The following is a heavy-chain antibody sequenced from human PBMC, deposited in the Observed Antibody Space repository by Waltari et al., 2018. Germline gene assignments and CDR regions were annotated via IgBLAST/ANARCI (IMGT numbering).Heavy chain of an antibody. CDR2: ISSSSVTI. J-gene: IGHJ5*02. Sequence: EVQLVESGGGLVQPGGSLRLSCAASGFPFSSYSMNWVRQAPGKGLGWVSYISSSSVTIYYADSWKGRFTISRDKAKNSLYLQMNSLRAEDTAVYYCASMTSNWFDPWGQGTLVTVSS. CDR1: GFPFSSYS. V-gene: IGHV3-48*01. CDR3: ASMTSNWFDP.